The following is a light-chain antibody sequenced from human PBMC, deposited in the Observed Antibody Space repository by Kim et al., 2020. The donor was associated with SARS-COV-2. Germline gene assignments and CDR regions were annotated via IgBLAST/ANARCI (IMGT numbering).Light chain of an antibody. J-gene: IGKJ4*01. CDR1: QTVGYY. CDR3: QQRSNLPLT. Sequence: EIVLTQSPGTLSLSPGERATLSCRASQTVGYYLAWYQQKPGQAPRLLIYDASNRATGIPARFSGSGSGTDFTLTISSLEPEDFAVYYCQQRSNLPLTFGGGTKVDIK. CDR2: DAS. V-gene: IGKV3-11*01.